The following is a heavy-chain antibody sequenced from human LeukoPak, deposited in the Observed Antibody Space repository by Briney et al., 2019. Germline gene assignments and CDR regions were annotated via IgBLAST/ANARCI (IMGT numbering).Heavy chain of an antibody. D-gene: IGHD3-16*02. CDR2: MNPNSGNT. Sequence: GASVKVSCKASGYTFTSYDINWVRQATGQGIEWMGWMNPNSGNTGYAQKFQGRVTMTRNTSISTAYMELSSLRSEDTAVYYCARPRYDYVWGSYRYTGFDYWGQGTLVTVSS. J-gene: IGHJ4*02. CDR3: ARPRYDYVWGSYRYTGFDY. V-gene: IGHV1-8*01. CDR1: GYTFTSYD.